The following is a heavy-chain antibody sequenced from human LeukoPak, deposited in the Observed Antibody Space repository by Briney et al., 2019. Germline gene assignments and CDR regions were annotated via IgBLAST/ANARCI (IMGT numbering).Heavy chain of an antibody. J-gene: IGHJ4*02. CDR3: ARHQTYYYDSSGYASYDY. V-gene: IGHV4-34*01. Sequence: SETLSLTCAVYGGSFSGYYWSWIRQPPGKGLEWIGEINHSGSTNYNPSLKSRVTISVDTSKNQFSLKLSSVTAADTAVYYCARHQTYYYDSSGYASYDYWGQGTLVTVSS. CDR1: GGSFSGYY. D-gene: IGHD3-22*01. CDR2: INHSGST.